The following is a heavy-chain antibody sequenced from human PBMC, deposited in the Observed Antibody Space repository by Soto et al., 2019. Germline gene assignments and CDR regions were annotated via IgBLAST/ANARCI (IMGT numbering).Heavy chain of an antibody. CDR1: GGCISSYY. D-gene: IGHD7-27*01. J-gene: IGHJ4*02. Sequence: SETLSLTCTVSGGCISSYYWSWLRQPPGKGLEWIGYIYYSESTNYNHSPKSRVAISVDTSKNQSSLKLSSVTAADAAVYYLSRHETTLITGGNWGQGTLVPVSS. CDR2: IYYSEST. CDR3: SRHETTLITGGN. V-gene: IGHV4-59*08.